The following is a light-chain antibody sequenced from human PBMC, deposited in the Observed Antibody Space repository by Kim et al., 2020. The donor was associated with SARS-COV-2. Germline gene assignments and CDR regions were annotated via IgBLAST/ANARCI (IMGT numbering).Light chain of an antibody. CDR3: QQSYSTPLT. Sequence: ASVGDRVTITCRASQSISSYLNWYQQKPGKAPKRLIYAASSLQSGVPSRFSGSGSGTDCTLTISSLQPEDFATYYCQQSYSTPLTFGGGTKVDIK. J-gene: IGKJ4*01. CDR2: AAS. V-gene: IGKV1-39*01. CDR1: QSISSY.